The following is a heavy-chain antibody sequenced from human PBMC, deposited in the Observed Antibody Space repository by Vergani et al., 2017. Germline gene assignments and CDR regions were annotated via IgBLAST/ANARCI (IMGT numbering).Heavy chain of an antibody. CDR1: GGSISSYY. CDR2: TYYSGST. D-gene: IGHD1-26*01. J-gene: IGHJ5*02. V-gene: IGHV4-59*01. CDR3: ARHAGSYSAYWFDP. Sequence: QVQLQESGPGLVKPSETLSLTCTVSGGSISSYYWSWIRQPPGKGLEWIGHTYYSGSTNYNPSLMSRVTISVDTSQNQFSLKLSSVTAADTAVYYCARHAGSYSAYWFDPWGQGALVTVSS.